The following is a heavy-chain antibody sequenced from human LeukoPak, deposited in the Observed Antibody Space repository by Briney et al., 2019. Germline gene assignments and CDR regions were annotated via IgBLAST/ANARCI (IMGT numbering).Heavy chain of an antibody. D-gene: IGHD3-10*01. CDR3: ARGADGGSGNLADYFDC. Sequence: GGSLRLPCAASGFTFSNYAMHWVRQAPGKGLEWVAVISYHGMNKFYADSVKGRSTISRDSSKNALYLQMNSLRPEDTAVYFCARGADGGSGNLADYFDCWGQGSPVTVSS. CDR2: ISYHGMNK. V-gene: IGHV3-30*04. J-gene: IGHJ4*02. CDR1: GFTFSNYA.